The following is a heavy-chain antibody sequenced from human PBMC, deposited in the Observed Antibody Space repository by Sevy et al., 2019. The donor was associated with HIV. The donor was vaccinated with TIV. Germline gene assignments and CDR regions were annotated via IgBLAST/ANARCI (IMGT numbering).Heavy chain of an antibody. D-gene: IGHD3-9*01. CDR3: ASFGRLLLIGGDVFEI. CDR2: IYQSGST. J-gene: IGHJ3*02. CDR1: TYSVSSAYS. Sequence: SETLSLTCAVSTYSVSSAYSWGWIRQPPGKGLEWIGNIYQSGSTYYYPSLKSRVTISVDTSNNQFSLRLTSVTAADTAVYYCASFGRLLLIGGDVFEIWGHGTMVTVSS. V-gene: IGHV4-38-2*01.